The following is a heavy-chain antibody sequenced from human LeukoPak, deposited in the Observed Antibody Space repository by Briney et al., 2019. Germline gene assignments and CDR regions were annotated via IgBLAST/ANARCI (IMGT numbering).Heavy chain of an antibody. CDR2: IYYSGST. J-gene: IGHJ6*03. D-gene: IGHD1-26*01. Sequence: SETLSLTCTVSGGSISSSSYYWSWIRQPPGKGLEWIGYIYYSGSTNYNPSLKSRVTISVDTSKNQFSLKLSSVTAADTAVYYCARAHRGSYYYYMDVWGKGTTVTVSS. V-gene: IGHV4-61*01. CDR1: GGSISSSSYY. CDR3: ARAHRGSYYYYMDV.